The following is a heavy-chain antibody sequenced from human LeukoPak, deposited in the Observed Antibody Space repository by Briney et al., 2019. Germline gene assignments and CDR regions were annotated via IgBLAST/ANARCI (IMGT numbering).Heavy chain of an antibody. V-gene: IGHV4-34*01. D-gene: IGHD3-22*01. CDR2: INHSGST. Sequence: SETLSLTCAVYGGSFSGYYWSWIRQPPGKGLEWIGEINHSGSTNYNPSLKSRVTMPVDTSKNQFSLKLSSVTAADTAVYYCARDTRGGSGYSSFYYYYGMDVWGQGTTVTVSS. CDR3: ARDTRGGSGYSSFYYYYGMDV. J-gene: IGHJ6*02. CDR1: GGSFSGYY.